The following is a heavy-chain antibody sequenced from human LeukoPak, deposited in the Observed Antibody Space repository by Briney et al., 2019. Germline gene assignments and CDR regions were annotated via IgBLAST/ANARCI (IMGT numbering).Heavy chain of an antibody. D-gene: IGHD4-23*01. Sequence: ASVKVSCKASGYTFTSYDINWVRQATGQGLEWMGWMNPNSGNTGYAQKLQGRVTMTRNSSISTAYMELSSMRSEDTAVYYCARGAVVKGNWFDPWGQGTLVTVSS. CDR2: MNPNSGNT. CDR3: ARGAVVKGNWFDP. V-gene: IGHV1-8*01. J-gene: IGHJ5*02. CDR1: GYTFTSYD.